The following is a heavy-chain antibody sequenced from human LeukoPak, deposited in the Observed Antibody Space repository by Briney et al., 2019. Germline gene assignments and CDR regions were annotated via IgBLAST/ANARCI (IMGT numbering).Heavy chain of an antibody. CDR1: GGSITSGTYY. Sequence: SQTLSLTCTVSGGSITSGTYYWSWVRQPAGKGLEWIGRIYDSGSANYNPSLKSRVTISVETSKKQFSLKMKSVTAAATALYSCARRWWGLYNYSCYYFMAVWGKGTTVTVSS. D-gene: IGHD2-15*01. CDR2: IYDSGSA. J-gene: IGHJ6*03. V-gene: IGHV4-61*02. CDR3: ARRWWGLYNYSCYYFMAV.